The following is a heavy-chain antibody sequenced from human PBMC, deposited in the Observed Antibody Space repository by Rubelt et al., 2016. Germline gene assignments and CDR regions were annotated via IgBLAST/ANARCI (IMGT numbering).Heavy chain of an antibody. J-gene: IGHJ4*02. CDR2: IKQDGNEK. D-gene: IGHD1-26*01. CDR3: ATDSRIVGATGSADD. CDR1: GLSYSSYW. Sequence: EVQLVESGGGLVQPGGSLRLSCGVSGLSYSSYWMSWVRQAPGKGLEWVANIKQDGNEKNYVDSVKGRCTISRANAKNSLYLQMNSLGGEDTAVYYCATDSRIVGATGSADDWGQGTLVTVSS. V-gene: IGHV3-7*04.